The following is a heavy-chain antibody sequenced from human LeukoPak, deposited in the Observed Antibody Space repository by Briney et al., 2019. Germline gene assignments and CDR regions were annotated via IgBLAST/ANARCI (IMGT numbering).Heavy chain of an antibody. Sequence: GGSLRLSCAASGFTFSRYAMGWVRQAPGKGLEWGSAISGSGGSTYYADSVKGRLTISRDNSKNTLYLQMDSLTADDTAVYYCAKDGYGSGSLNLYYFDYWGQGTLVTVSS. V-gene: IGHV3-23*01. D-gene: IGHD3-10*01. CDR2: ISGSGGST. CDR3: AKDGYGSGSLNLYYFDY. J-gene: IGHJ4*02. CDR1: GFTFSRYA.